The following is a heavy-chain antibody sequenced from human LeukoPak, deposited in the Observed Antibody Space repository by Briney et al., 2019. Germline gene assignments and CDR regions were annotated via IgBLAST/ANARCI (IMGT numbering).Heavy chain of an antibody. D-gene: IGHD2-2*01. CDR3: ARASGGDPRIPAAKHIDY. J-gene: IGHJ4*02. V-gene: IGHV1-18*01. CDR2: ISAYNGNT. Sequence: GASVKVSCKASGYTFTSYGISWVRQAPGQGLEWMGWISAYNGNTNYAQKLQGRVTMTTDTSTSTAYMELRSLRSDDTAVYYCARASGGDPRIPAAKHIDYWGQGTLVTVSS. CDR1: GYTFTSYG.